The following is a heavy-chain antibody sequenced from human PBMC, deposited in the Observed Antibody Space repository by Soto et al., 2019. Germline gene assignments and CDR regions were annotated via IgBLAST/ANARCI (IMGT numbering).Heavy chain of an antibody. D-gene: IGHD6-6*01. Sequence: GGSLRLSCAASGFTFDDYAMHWVRQAPGKGLEWVSGISWNSGSIGYADSVKGRFTISRDNAKNSLYLQMNSLRAEDTALYYCAKDTEQLVLFFAFDIWGQGTMVTVSS. CDR3: AKDTEQLVLFFAFDI. CDR1: GFTFDDYA. J-gene: IGHJ3*02. V-gene: IGHV3-9*01. CDR2: ISWNSGSI.